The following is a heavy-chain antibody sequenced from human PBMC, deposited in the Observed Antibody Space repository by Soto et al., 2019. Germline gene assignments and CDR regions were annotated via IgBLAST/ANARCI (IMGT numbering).Heavy chain of an antibody. CDR2: INAGNGDT. CDR1: SYSFTTYA. CDR3: ARDPGTGAALRAYHFDY. D-gene: IGHD1-1*01. J-gene: IGHJ4*02. V-gene: IGHV1-3*01. Sequence: SSLKVDGKSSSYSFTTYALHWVRQAPGQRLEWMGWINAGNGDTKYSEKFQGRVTITRDTSANTAYMELSSLRSEDTSVYYCARDPGTGAALRAYHFDYWGQGTLVIVSS.